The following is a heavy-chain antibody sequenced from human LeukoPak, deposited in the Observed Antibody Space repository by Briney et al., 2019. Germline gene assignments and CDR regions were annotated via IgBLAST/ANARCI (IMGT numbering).Heavy chain of an antibody. CDR3: AARPSSGWYSY. J-gene: IGHJ4*02. CDR2: IIGSGAGSGGST. D-gene: IGHD6-19*01. V-gene: IGHV3-23*01. Sequence: GGSLRLSCAASGFTFSSYVMSWVRQAPGRGLEWVSVIIGSGAGSGGSTYYADSVKGRFSISRDNSKNTLYLQMNSLKAEDTAVYYCAARPSSGWYSYWGQGTLVTVSS. CDR1: GFTFSSYV.